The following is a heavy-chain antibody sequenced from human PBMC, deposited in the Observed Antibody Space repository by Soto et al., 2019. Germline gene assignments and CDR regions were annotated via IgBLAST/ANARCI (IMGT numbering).Heavy chain of an antibody. J-gene: IGHJ5*02. D-gene: IGHD4-4*01. CDR1: GFTFSSYG. V-gene: IGHV3-30*18. Sequence: SLRLSCAASGFTFSSYGMHWVRQAPGKGLEWVAVISYDGSNKYYADSVKGRFTISRDNSKNTLYLQMNSLRAEDTAVYYCAKEVTTGNPWGQGTLVTVSS. CDR3: AKEVTTGNP. CDR2: ISYDGSNK.